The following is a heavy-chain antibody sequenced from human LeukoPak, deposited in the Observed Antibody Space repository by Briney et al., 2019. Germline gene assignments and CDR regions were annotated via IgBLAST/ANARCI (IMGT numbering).Heavy chain of an antibody. CDR2: ISGSGANT. J-gene: IGHJ4*02. CDR1: GFTFTTYA. Sequence: GGSLRLSCAASGFTFTTYAMSWVRQAPGKGLEWVSAISGSGANTYYSDSVKGRFTISRDNSKDTLYLQMNSLRADDTAIYFCARRKYDSSGFDYWGQETLVTVSS. D-gene: IGHD3-22*01. CDR3: ARRKYDSSGFDY. V-gene: IGHV3-23*01.